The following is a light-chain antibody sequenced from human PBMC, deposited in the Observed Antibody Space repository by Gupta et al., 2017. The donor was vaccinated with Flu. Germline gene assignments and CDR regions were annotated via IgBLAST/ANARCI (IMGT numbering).Light chain of an antibody. Sequence: DSQLTPSPSSMSASIGDRVTITCRASQTINNYLNWYQQRPGQVPKLRIYAATTLQREVPTRFSGSGSGTDFTLTISGLKRDDFATDFCQQSYRVPHTFGLGTKLEI. V-gene: IGKV1-39*01. J-gene: IGKJ2*01. CDR2: AAT. CDR3: QQSYRVPHT. CDR1: QTINNY.